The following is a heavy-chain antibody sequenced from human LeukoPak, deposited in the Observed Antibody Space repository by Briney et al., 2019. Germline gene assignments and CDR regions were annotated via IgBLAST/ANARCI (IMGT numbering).Heavy chain of an antibody. Sequence: GGSLRLSCEASGFTFSSYNMNWVRQAPGKRLEWVSSVTSSSSYVFYADSVKGRFTISRDNAKNSLYLQMNSLRAGDTAVYYCARDRGGGHMDVWGKGTTVTISS. CDR2: VTSSSSYV. D-gene: IGHD2-15*01. CDR1: GFTFSSYN. V-gene: IGHV3-21*06. J-gene: IGHJ6*03. CDR3: ARDRGGGHMDV.